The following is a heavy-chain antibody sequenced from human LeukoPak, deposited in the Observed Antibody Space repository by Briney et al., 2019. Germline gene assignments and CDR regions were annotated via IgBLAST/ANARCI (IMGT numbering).Heavy chain of an antibody. CDR1: GFTVSSNY. V-gene: IGHV3-66*01. CDR3: ARDYDYVTTQDY. CDR2: IYSGGST. Sequence: GGSLRLSCAASGFTVSSNYMSWVRQAPGKGLEWVSVIYSGGSTYYADSVKGRFTISRDNSKNTLYLQMNSLRAEDTAVYYCARDYDYVTTQDYWGQGTLVTVSS. J-gene: IGHJ4*02. D-gene: IGHD4-17*01.